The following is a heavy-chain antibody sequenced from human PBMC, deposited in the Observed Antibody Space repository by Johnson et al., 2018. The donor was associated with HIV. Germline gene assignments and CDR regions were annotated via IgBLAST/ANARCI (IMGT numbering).Heavy chain of an antibody. Sequence: VQLVESGGGVVQPGRSLRLSCAASGFTFSSYAMHWVRQATGKGLEWVSAIGTAGDTYYPGSVKGRFTISRENAKNSLYLQMNSLRAEDTAVYYCARELPSYDILTGPGAFDIWGQGTMVTVSS. J-gene: IGHJ3*02. CDR2: IGTAGDT. V-gene: IGHV3-13*01. CDR1: GFTFSSYA. CDR3: ARELPSYDILTGPGAFDI. D-gene: IGHD3-9*01.